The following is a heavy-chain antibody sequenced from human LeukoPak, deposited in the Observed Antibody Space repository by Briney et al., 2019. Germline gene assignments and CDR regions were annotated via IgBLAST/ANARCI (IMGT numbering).Heavy chain of an antibody. V-gene: IGHV3-21*01. J-gene: IGHJ4*02. D-gene: IGHD2-8*01. CDR2: ISSSSSYI. CDR3: ARDLMYCTNGVCYPGVFDY. Sequence: GGSLRLSCAASGFTFSSYSMNWVRQAPGKGLEWVSSISSSSSYIYYADSVKGRFTISRDNAKNSLYLQMNSLRAEDTAVYYCARDLMYCTNGVCYPGVFDYWGQGTLVTVSS. CDR1: GFTFSSYS.